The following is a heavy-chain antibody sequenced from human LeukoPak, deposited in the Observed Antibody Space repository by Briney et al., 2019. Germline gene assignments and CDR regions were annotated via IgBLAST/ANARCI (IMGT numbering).Heavy chain of an antibody. CDR1: GGSISSSSYY. Sequence: PSETLSLTCTVSGGSISSSSYYWGWIRQPPGKGLEWIGSIYYSGSTYYNPSLKSRVTISVDTSKNQFSLKLSSVTAADTAVYYCVRFLEWSVFDYWGQGTLVTVSS. D-gene: IGHD3-3*01. V-gene: IGHV4-39*07. CDR3: VRFLEWSVFDY. J-gene: IGHJ4*02. CDR2: IYYSGST.